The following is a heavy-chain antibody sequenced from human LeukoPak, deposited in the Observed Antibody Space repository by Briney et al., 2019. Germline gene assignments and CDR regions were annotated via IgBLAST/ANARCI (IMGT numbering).Heavy chain of an antibody. J-gene: IGHJ4*02. D-gene: IGHD6-13*01. CDR1: GFTFSSYA. V-gene: IGHV3-23*01. CDR2: ISGSGGST. Sequence: PGGSLRLSCAASGFTFSSYAMSWVRQAPGKGLEWVSAISGSGGSTYYADSVKGRFTISRDNSKNTLYLQMNSLKTEDTAVYYCTTTTGYSSSWYIRRSRRLDYWGQGTLVTVSS. CDR3: TTTTGYSSSWYIRRSRRLDY.